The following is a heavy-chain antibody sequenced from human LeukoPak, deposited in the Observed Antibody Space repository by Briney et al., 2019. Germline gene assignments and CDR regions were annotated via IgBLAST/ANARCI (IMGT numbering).Heavy chain of an antibody. CDR1: GGTFSSYA. J-gene: IGHJ6*03. CDR2: IIPIFGTA. Sequence: SVKVSCKASGGTFSSYAISWVRQAPGQGLEWMGGIIPIFGTANYAQKFQGRVTITTDESTSTAYMELSSLRSEDTAVYYCARSLVGDTAMVTYYYYYMDVWGKGTTVTVSS. D-gene: IGHD5-18*01. V-gene: IGHV1-69*05. CDR3: ARSLVGDTAMVTYYYYYMDV.